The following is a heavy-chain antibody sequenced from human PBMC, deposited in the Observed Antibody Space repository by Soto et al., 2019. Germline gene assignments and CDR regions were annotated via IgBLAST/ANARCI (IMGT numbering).Heavy chain of an antibody. J-gene: IGHJ4*02. CDR2: ISNSGGST. CDR1: GFTFKNYA. CDR3: ANHRGFLVTQYFFDY. V-gene: IGHV3-23*01. Sequence: GVSLRLSCAASGFTFKNYAMSWVRQAPGKGLEWVSSISNSGGSTYYADSVQGRFTISRDNSKNTLSLQMKSLRAEDTAIYYCANHRGFLVTQYFFDYWGQGTLVTVSS. D-gene: IGHD2-21*02.